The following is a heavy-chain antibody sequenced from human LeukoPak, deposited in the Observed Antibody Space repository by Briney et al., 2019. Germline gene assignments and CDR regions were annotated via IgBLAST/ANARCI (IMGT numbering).Heavy chain of an antibody. CDR3: ARIVGATRDFDY. Sequence: PSETLSLTCAVYGGSFSGYYWSWIRQPPGKGLEWIGEINHSGSTNYNPSLKSRVTISVDTSKNQFSLKLSSVTAADTAVYYCARIVGATRDFDYWGQGTLVTVSS. J-gene: IGHJ4*02. CDR1: GGSFSGYY. V-gene: IGHV4-34*01. CDR2: INHSGST. D-gene: IGHD1-26*01.